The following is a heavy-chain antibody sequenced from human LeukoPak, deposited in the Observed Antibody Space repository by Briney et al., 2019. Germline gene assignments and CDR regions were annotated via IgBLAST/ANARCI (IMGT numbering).Heavy chain of an antibody. CDR2: ISYDGSNK. J-gene: IGHJ4*02. D-gene: IGHD3-9*01. CDR3: AKSFWQGTYYDILTGLPES. Sequence: GGSLRLSCAASGFTFSSYGMHWVRQAPGKGLEWVAVISYDGSNKYYADSVKGRFTISRDNSKNTLYLQMNSLRAEDTAVYYCAKSFWQGTYYDILTGLPESWGQGTLVTVSS. CDR1: GFTFSSYG. V-gene: IGHV3-30*18.